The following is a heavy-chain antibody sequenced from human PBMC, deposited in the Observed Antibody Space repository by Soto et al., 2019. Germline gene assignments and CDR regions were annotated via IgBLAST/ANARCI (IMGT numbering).Heavy chain of an antibody. D-gene: IGHD3-10*01. V-gene: IGHV1-18*04. CDR2: IAPHSGRT. CDR1: GYAFTSYG. Sequence: QGQLLQSGPEVKKPGASVRVSCMTSGYAFTSYGVNWVRQAPGQGLEWMGWIAPHSGRTKYLPKVHGRVTISADASTNAAYMELRGLSSDDTGIYFCARAATGSYHSAYWGQGTVVTVSS. J-gene: IGHJ4*02. CDR3: ARAATGSYHSAY.